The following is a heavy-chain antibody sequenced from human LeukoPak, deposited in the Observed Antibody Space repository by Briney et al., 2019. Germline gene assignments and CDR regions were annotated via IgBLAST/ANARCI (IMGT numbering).Heavy chain of an antibody. CDR2: INGDGSST. CDR3: ARDVWYHDY. CDR1: GFTFSSYW. D-gene: IGHD2-15*01. V-gene: IGHV3-74*01. J-gene: IGHJ4*02. Sequence: GGSLRLSCAASGFTFSSYWMHWVRQAPGKGLVWVSRINGDGSSTSYADSVKGRFTISRDNAKNSLYLQMNSLRDEDTAVYYCARDVWYHDYWGQGTLVTVSS.